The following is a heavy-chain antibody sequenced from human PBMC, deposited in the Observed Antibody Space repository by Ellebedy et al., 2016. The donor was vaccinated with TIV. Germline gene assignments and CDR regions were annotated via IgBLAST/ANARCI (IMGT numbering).Heavy chain of an antibody. V-gene: IGHV1-18*01. D-gene: IGHD2-2*01. J-gene: IGHJ5*02. CDR1: GGTFSSYA. CDR2: ISAYNGNT. CDR3: ARVSKSTSCLTT. Sequence: ASVKVSCKASGGTFSSYAISWVRQAPGQGLEWMGWISAYNGNTNYAQKLQGRVTMTTDTSTSTAYMELRSLRSDDTAVYYCARVSKSTSCLTTWGQGTLVTVSS.